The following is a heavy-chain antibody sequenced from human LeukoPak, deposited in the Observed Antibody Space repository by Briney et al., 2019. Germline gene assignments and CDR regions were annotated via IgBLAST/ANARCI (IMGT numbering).Heavy chain of an antibody. D-gene: IGHD3-16*01. CDR3: ARDGGALYYYYGMDV. CDR2: IIPIFGTA. V-gene: IGHV1-69*13. Sequence: GASVKVSCKASGGTFSSYAISWVRQAPGQGLEWMGGIIPIFGTANYAQKFLGRVTITADESTSTAYMELSSLRSEDTAVYYCARDGGALYYYYGMDVWGQGTTVTVSS. J-gene: IGHJ6*02. CDR1: GGTFSSYA.